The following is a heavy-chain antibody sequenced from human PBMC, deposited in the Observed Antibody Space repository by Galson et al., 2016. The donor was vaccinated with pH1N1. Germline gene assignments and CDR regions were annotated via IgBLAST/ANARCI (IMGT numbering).Heavy chain of an antibody. CDR2: IKEDGSQE. V-gene: IGHV3-7*03. CDR3: ARQIGGGGNV. D-gene: IGHD3-16*01. J-gene: IGHJ6*02. CDR1: GFTFSDYW. Sequence: SLRLSCAASGFTFSDYWMTWVRQAPGKGLEWVANIKEDGSQEHYVDFVKGRFTISRDNAKNTLHLQMNSLRVEDTAVYYCARQIGGGGNVWGQGTTVTVSS.